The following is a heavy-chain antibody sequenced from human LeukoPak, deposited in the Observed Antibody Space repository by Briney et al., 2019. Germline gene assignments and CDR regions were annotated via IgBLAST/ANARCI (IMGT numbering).Heavy chain of an antibody. J-gene: IGHJ6*02. V-gene: IGHV1-24*01. Sequence: ASVKVSCKISGYTLSEISMHWVRQAPGKGLEWMGGFDPKDGETIYAQKFQGRVTMTEDTSTDTAYVELSSLRSEDTTVYYCATDHVGMDVWGQGTTVTVSS. CDR3: ATDHVGMDV. CDR2: FDPKDGET. CDR1: GYTLSEIS.